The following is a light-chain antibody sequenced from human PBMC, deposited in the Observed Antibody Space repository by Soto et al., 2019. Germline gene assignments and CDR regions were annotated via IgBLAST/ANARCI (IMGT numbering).Light chain of an antibody. Sequence: ILLTQSPGNLSLSPGERATLSCRASQSVSSSYLAWYQQKPGQAPRLLIHGASSRATGIPDRFIGSGSGTVFTLTISRQEPEDSAVYYCQQYGSSITFGQGTRLEI. V-gene: IGKV3-20*01. J-gene: IGKJ5*01. CDR3: QQYGSSIT. CDR1: QSVSSSY. CDR2: GAS.